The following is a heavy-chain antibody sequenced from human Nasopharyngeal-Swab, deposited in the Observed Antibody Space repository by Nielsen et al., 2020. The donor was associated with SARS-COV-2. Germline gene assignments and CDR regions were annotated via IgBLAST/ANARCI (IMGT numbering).Heavy chain of an antibody. CDR1: GFTFSSYW. CDR2: IKQDGSEK. J-gene: IGHJ3*02. D-gene: IGHD2-15*01. CDR3: ARDFVPPVVVAATRSDAFDI. V-gene: IGHV3-7*01. Sequence: GGSLRLSCAASGFTFSSYWMSWVRQAPGKGLEWVANIKQDGSEKYYVDSVKGRFTISRDNAKNSLYLQMNSLRAEDTAAYYCARDFVPPVVVAATRSDAFDIWGQGTMVTVSS.